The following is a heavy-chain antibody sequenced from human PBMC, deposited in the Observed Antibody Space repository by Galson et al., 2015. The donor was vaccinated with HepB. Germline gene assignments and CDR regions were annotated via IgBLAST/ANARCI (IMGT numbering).Heavy chain of an antibody. D-gene: IGHD2-15*01. CDR1: GFTLSNAG. CDR3: TNVMCYGPSC. J-gene: IGHJ4*02. CDR2: IKSKADGGTT. V-gene: IGHV3-15*07. Sequence: SLRLSCAASGFTLSNAGMNWVRQAPGKGLEWVAGIKSKADGGTTDYIAPGKDRFIISRDDSKDILYLHMQSLKTAATDVYNCTNVMCYGPSCWGQGTLVTVSP.